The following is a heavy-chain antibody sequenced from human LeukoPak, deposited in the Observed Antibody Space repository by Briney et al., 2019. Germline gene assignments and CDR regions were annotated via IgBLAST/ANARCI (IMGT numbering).Heavy chain of an antibody. V-gene: IGHV1-2*02. CDR3: ASGSSLDGSSGWPTHYY. D-gene: IGHD6-19*01. CDR1: GYTFTGCY. J-gene: IGHJ4*02. CDR2: INPNSGGT. Sequence: ASVKVSCKASGYTFTGCYMHWVRQAPGQGPEWMGWINPNSGGTHYAQKFQGRVTMTRDTSISTAYMELSSLGSDDTALYYCASGSSLDGSSGWPTHYYWGQGALVTVSS.